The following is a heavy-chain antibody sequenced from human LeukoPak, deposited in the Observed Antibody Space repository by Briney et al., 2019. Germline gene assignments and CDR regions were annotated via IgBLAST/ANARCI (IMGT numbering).Heavy chain of an antibody. CDR1: GGSFSGYY. CDR2: INHSGST. J-gene: IGHJ5*02. D-gene: IGHD5-12*01. Sequence: SETLSLTCAVYGGSFSGYYWSWIRQPPGKGLEWIGEINHSGSTNYNPSLKSRVTISVDTSKNQFSLKLSSVTAADTAVYYCARGPIGSYGGYVPWGQGTLVTVSS. V-gene: IGHV4-34*01. CDR3: ARGPIGSYGGYVP.